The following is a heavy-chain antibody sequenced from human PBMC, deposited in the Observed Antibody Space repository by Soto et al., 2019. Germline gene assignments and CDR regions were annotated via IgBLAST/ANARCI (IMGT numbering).Heavy chain of an antibody. D-gene: IGHD6-13*01. CDR2: ITSSSSYI. CDR1: GFTFSSYT. CDR3: TRALIAAAGTGAFDF. Sequence: PGGSLRLSCAASGFTFSSYTLNWVRQAPGKGLEWVSSITSSSSYIYYADSVKGRFTMSRDNADNSLYLQMNDLRAEDTAVYYCTRALIAAAGTGAFDFWGQGTMVTVSS. V-gene: IGHV3-21*01. J-gene: IGHJ3*01.